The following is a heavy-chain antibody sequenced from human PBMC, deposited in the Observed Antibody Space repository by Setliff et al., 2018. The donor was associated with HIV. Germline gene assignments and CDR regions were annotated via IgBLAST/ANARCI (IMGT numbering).Heavy chain of an antibody. V-gene: IGHV1-8*03. D-gene: IGHD3-22*01. CDR2: MNPNSGNT. J-gene: IGHJ4*02. CDR1: GYTFTSYD. Sequence: EASVKVSCKASGYTFTSYDINWVRQATGQGLEWMGWMNPNSGNTGYAQKFQGRVTITADESTSTAYMELSSLRSEDTAVYYCAATYYYDSSGLHGFDYWGQGTLVTVSS. CDR3: AATYYYDSSGLHGFDY.